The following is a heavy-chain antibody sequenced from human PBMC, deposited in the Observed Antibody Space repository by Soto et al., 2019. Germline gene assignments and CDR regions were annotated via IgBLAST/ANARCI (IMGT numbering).Heavy chain of an antibody. D-gene: IGHD3-3*01. CDR3: AKVPYDFWSGYPDAFDI. CDR2: ISGSGGST. CDR1: GFTFSSYA. V-gene: IGHV3-23*01. J-gene: IGHJ3*02. Sequence: GSLRLSCAASGFTFSSYAMSWVRQAPGKGLEWVSAISGSGGSTYYADSVKGRFTISRDNSKNTLYLQMNSLRAEDTAVYYCAKVPYDFWSGYPDAFDIWGQGTMVTVSS.